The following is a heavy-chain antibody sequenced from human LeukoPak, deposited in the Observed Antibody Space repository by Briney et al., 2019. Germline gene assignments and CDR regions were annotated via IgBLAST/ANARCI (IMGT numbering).Heavy chain of an antibody. J-gene: IGHJ6*02. CDR3: ATGRVTTTQDYYYGMDV. CDR2: FDPEDGET. V-gene: IGHV1-24*01. Sequence: ASVKVSCKASGYTFTSYYMHWVRQAPGKGLEWMGGFDPEDGETIYAQKFQGRVTMTEDTSTDTAYMELSSLRSEDTAVYYCATGRVTTTQDYYYGMDVWGQGTTVTVSS. D-gene: IGHD5-12*01. CDR1: GYTFTSYY.